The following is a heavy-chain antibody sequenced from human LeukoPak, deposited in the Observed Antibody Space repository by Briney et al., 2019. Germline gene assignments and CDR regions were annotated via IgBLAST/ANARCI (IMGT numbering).Heavy chain of an antibody. V-gene: IGHV3-30*02. Sequence: GGSLRLSCAASGFTFDNYGINWVRQAPGKGLEWVAFIRYDGSNKYYADSVKGRFTISRDNSKNTPFLQMNSLRAEDTAVYYCAKDGLLLWFGESHFDYWGQGTLVTVSS. CDR3: AKDGLLLWFGESHFDY. D-gene: IGHD3-10*01. CDR2: IRYDGSNK. J-gene: IGHJ4*02. CDR1: GFTFDNYG.